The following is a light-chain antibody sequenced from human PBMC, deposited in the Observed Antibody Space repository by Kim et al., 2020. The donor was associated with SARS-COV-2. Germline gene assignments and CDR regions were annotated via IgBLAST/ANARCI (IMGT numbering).Light chain of an antibody. CDR2: KAS. J-gene: IGKJ2*01. CDR3: QQYDHFTGDT. CDR1: QSISSW. Sequence: IQMTQSPSTLSASVGDRVMITCRASQSISSWLAWYQQKPGKAPKLLIYKASTLQSGVPSRFSGGGSGTEFTLTISSLQPEDFATYFCQQYDHFTGDTFGQGTKLEIK. V-gene: IGKV1-5*03.